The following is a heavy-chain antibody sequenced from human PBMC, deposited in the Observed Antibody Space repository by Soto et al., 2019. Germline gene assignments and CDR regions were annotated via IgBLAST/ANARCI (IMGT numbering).Heavy chain of an antibody. CDR3: AGVSNDYSFQH. D-gene: IGHD4-4*01. J-gene: IGHJ1*01. CDR2: IYYSGST. Sequence: SETLPLTCTVPGGSISSYYWSWIRQPPGKGLEWIGYIYYSGSTNYNPSLKSRVTISVDTSKNQFSLKLSSVTAADTAVYYCAGVSNDYSFQHWGQGTLVTVSS. CDR1: GGSISSYY. V-gene: IGHV4-59*01.